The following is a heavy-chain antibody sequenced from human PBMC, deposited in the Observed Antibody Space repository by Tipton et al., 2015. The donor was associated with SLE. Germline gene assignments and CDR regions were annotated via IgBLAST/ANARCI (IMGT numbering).Heavy chain of an antibody. CDR1: GGSFSGYY. V-gene: IGHV4-34*01. Sequence: TLSLTCAVYGGSFSGYYWSWIRQPPGKGLEWIGEINHSGSTNYNPSLRSRVTISVDTSKNQFSLKLSPVTAADTAVYYCATTPQDCGGDCYFRYFDLWGRGTLVTVSS. J-gene: IGHJ2*01. CDR2: INHSGST. D-gene: IGHD2-21*01. CDR3: ATTPQDCGGDCYFRYFDL.